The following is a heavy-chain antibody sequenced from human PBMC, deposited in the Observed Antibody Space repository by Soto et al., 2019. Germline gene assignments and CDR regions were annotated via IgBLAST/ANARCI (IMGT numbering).Heavy chain of an antibody. CDR2: IYSGGST. D-gene: IGHD5-12*01. V-gene: IGHV3-53*01. J-gene: IGHJ4*02. CDR3: ARSIKSYNYRVHFDY. Sequence: VGSLRLSCAASGFTVSSNYMSWVRQAPGKGLEWVSVIYSGGSTYYADSVKGRFTISRDNSKNTLYLQMNSLRAEDTAVYYCARSIKSYNYRVHFDYWGQGTLVTVS. CDR1: GFTVSSNY.